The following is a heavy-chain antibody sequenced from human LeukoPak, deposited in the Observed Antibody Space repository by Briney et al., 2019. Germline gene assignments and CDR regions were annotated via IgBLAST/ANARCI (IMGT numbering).Heavy chain of an antibody. V-gene: IGHV1-69*13. D-gene: IGHD3-16*01. CDR2: IIPIFGTA. CDR3: ARDIMAGSAFDY. Sequence: GASVKVSCKASGGTFSSYAISWVRQAPGQGLEWMGGIIPIFGTANYAQKFQGRVTITADESTSTAYMELSSLRSEDTAVYYCARDIMAGSAFDYWGQGTLVTVSS. J-gene: IGHJ4*02. CDR1: GGTFSSYA.